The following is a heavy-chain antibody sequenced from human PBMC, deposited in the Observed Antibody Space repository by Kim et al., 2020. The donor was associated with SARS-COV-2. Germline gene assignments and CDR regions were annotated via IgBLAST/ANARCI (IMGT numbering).Heavy chain of an antibody. D-gene: IGHD4-17*01. Sequence: ASVKVSCKASGYTFTSYAMHWVRQAPGQRLEWMGWINAGNGNTKYSQKFQGRVTITRDTSASTAYMELSSLRSEDTAVYYCAREGWGMTTYDYWGQGTLVTVSS. J-gene: IGHJ4*02. CDR3: AREGWGMTTYDY. CDR2: INAGNGNT. CDR1: GYTFTSYA. V-gene: IGHV1-3*01.